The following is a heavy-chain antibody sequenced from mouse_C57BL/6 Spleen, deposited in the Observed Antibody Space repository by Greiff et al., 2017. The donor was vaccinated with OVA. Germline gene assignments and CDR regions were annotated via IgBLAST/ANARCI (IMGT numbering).Heavy chain of an antibody. CDR1: GYTFTSYG. D-gene: IGHD2-3*01. CDR3: ARSDGYPFAY. Sequence: VKLMESGAELARPGASVKLSCKASGYTFTSYGISWVKQRTGQGLEWIGEIYPRSGNTYYNEKFKGKATLTADKSSSTAYMELRSLTSEDSAVYFCARSDGYPFAYWGQGTLVTVSA. J-gene: IGHJ3*01. V-gene: IGHV1-81*01. CDR2: IYPRSGNT.